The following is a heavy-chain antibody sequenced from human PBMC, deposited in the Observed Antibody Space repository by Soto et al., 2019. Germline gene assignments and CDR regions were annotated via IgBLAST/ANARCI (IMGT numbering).Heavy chain of an antibody. Sequence: PGGSLRLSCAASGFTFDEYAMNWVRQAPGKGLEWVSGISWDSYSKGYADSVKGRFTISRDNSKNSLYLLMNSLRTEDTALYYCAKGSRLHLGEFPDWGQGTLVTVSS. D-gene: IGHD3-16*01. J-gene: IGHJ4*02. V-gene: IGHV3-9*01. CDR2: ISWDSYSK. CDR1: GFTFDEYA. CDR3: AKGSRLHLGEFPD.